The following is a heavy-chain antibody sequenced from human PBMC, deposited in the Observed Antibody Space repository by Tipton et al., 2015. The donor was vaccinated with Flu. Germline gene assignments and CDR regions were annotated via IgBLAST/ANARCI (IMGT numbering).Heavy chain of an antibody. CDR2: MYDSESA. D-gene: IGHD1-1*01. CDR1: GGSLSSFY. V-gene: IGHV4-4*07. J-gene: IGHJ4*02. Sequence: TLSLTCTVSGGSLSSFYWTWIRQPVGKGLEWIGRMYDSESAKYNPSLKSRVTMSLDTSTHQVSLRLTSVTAADAAVYFCARDETQLFPRTLVYWGQGIFVTVSS. CDR3: ARDETQLFPRTLVY.